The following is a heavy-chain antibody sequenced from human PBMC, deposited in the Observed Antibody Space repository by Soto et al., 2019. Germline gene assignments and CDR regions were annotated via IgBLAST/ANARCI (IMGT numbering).Heavy chain of an antibody. Sequence: GGSLRLSCAASGFTFSSYAMHWVRQAPGKGLEWVAVISYDGSNEYYADSVKGRFTISRDNSKNTLYLQVNSLRAEDTAMYYCTRETMTIRLYFDYWGQGALVTVSS. V-gene: IGHV3-30-3*01. CDR1: GFTFSSYA. CDR2: ISYDGSNE. D-gene: IGHD3-3*01. J-gene: IGHJ4*02. CDR3: TRETMTIRLYFDY.